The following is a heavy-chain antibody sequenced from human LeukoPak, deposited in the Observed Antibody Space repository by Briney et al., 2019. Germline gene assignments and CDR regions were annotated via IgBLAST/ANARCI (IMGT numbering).Heavy chain of an antibody. CDR2: ISGSGGST. V-gene: IGHV3-23*01. J-gene: IGHJ4*02. D-gene: IGHD3-10*01. Sequence: GRSLRLSCTASGFTFGDYAMSWVRQAPGKGLEWVSAISGSGGSTYYADSVKGRFTISRDNSKNTLYLQMNSLRAEDTAVYYCAKEPITMVRAFFDYWGQGTLVTVSS. CDR3: AKEPITMVRAFFDY. CDR1: GFTFGDYA.